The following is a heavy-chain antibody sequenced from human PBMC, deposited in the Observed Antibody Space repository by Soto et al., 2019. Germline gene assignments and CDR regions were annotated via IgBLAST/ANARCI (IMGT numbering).Heavy chain of an antibody. CDR1: GYSFTNYS. Sequence: GASVKVSCKASGYSFTNYSMHWARQAPGQRLEGMGWINTDNGKTRDSQRFQDRVTLTSDTSANTAYMELSGLTLEDTAVYYCARDVDTAMVLSFTRTLYSFDYWGQGTLVTVSS. D-gene: IGHD5-18*01. V-gene: IGHV1-3*04. J-gene: IGHJ4*02. CDR3: ARDVDTAMVLSFTRTLYSFDY. CDR2: INTDNGKT.